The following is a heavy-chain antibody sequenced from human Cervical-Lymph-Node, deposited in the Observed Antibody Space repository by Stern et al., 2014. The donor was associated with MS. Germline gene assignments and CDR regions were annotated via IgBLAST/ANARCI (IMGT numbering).Heavy chain of an antibody. CDR3: SGFYDFLSGEDY. Sequence: EEQLVVSGGGMVKPGGSLRLSCAASGFTFSEGWMTWVRQAPGKGLEWVGRIKSKSDGGTTDYAAPVKGRFTISRDDSKNTLYLQMNSLKTEDTAVYYCSGFYDFLSGEDYWGQGTLVTVSS. J-gene: IGHJ4*02. CDR1: GFTFSEGW. CDR2: IKSKSDGGTT. V-gene: IGHV3-15*01. D-gene: IGHD3-3*01.